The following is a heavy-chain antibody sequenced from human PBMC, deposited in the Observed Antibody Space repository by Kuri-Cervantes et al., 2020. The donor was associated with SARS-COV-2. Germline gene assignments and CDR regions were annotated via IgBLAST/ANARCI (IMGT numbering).Heavy chain of an antibody. CDR2: IYTTGTT. V-gene: IGHV4-61*09. J-gene: IGHJ5*02. CDR3: ARDASWFDP. Sequence: LRLSCTVSGDPMSSGNYYWSWIRQPAGKGLEWIGHIYTTGTTNYNPSLKSRVTISVDTSNNQFSLKLTSVTAADTAVYYCARDASWFDPWGQGALVTVSS. CDR1: GDPMSSGNYY.